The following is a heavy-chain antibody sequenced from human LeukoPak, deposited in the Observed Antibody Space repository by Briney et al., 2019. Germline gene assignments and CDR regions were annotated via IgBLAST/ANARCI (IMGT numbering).Heavy chain of an antibody. Sequence: GGSLRLSCAASGFTFSSYAMHWVRQVPGKGLEWVAVISYDGSNKYYADSVKGRFTISRDNSKNTLYLQMNSLRAEDTAVYYCVRGSVLVEPAARVDYMDVWGKGTTVTVSS. CDR1: GFTFSSYA. CDR3: VRGSVLVEPAARVDYMDV. D-gene: IGHD2-2*01. V-gene: IGHV3-30*01. J-gene: IGHJ6*03. CDR2: ISYDGSNK.